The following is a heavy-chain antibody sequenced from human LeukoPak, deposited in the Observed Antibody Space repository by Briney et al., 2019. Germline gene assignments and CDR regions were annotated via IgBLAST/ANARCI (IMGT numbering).Heavy chain of an antibody. CDR2: IYSGGST. CDR3: ARESPCTTVTSCWVDY. D-gene: IGHD4-17*01. V-gene: IGHV3-53*01. J-gene: IGHJ4*02. Sequence: PGGSLRLSCAASGFTVSSNYMSWVRQAPGKGLEWVSVIYSGGSTYYADSVKGRFTISRDNSKNTLYLQMNSLRAEDTAVYYCARESPCTTVTSCWVDYWGQGTLVTVSS. CDR1: GFTVSSNY.